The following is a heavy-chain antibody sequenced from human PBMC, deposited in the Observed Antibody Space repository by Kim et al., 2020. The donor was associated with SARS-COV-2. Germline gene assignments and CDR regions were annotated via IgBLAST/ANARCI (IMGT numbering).Heavy chain of an antibody. CDR2: GSST. Sequence: GSSTDYPNSVNGRFTISRDSAKRSVSLQMNSLTPEDTAVYYCVREPSNWGQGTLVTVSS. CDR3: VREPSN. V-gene: IGHV3-11*01. J-gene: IGHJ4*02.